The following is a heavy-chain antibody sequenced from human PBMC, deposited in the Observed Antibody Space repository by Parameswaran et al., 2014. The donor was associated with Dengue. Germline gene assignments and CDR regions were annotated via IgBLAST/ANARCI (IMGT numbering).Heavy chain of an antibody. V-gene: IGHV1-24*01. Sequence: WVRQAPGQGLEWMGGFDPEDGETIYAQKFQGRVTMTEDTSTDTAYMELSSLRSEDTAVYYCATDHSLGGAVIKREGAFDIWGQGTMVTVSS. CDR3: ATDHSLGGAVIKREGAFDI. CDR2: FDPEDGET. J-gene: IGHJ3*02. D-gene: IGHD3-22*01.